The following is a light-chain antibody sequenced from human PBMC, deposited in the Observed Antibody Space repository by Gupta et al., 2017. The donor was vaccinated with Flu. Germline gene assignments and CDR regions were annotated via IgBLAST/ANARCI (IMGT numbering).Light chain of an antibody. CDR1: QSVGRDY. Sequence: SLPLAPGDRASRSSMGSQSVGRDYFAWYQQRPGQDPRLLMCGACSRPTGMPDRLRGSGAGTEFTITISRREPEDFAVYFCQQHGSSTLPTFGLGTKVEIK. V-gene: IGKV3-20*01. CDR3: QQHGSSTLPT. CDR2: GAC. J-gene: IGKJ1*01.